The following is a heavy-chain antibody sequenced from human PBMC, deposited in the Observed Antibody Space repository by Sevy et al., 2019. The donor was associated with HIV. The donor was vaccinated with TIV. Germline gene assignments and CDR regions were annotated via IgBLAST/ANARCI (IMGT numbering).Heavy chain of an antibody. D-gene: IGHD2-15*01. CDR1: GFTFSSYW. J-gene: IGHJ4*02. CDR2: INSDGSST. CDR3: ARGGRVAATPSH. Sequence: GGSLRLSCAASGFTFSSYWMHWVRQAPGKGLVWVSRINSDGSSTSYADSVKGRLTISRDNAKNTLYLQMNSLRAEDTAVYYCARGGRVAATPSHWGQGTLVTVSS. V-gene: IGHV3-74*01.